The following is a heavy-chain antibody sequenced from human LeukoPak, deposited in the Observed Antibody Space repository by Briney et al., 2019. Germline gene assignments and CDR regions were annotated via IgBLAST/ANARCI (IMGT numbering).Heavy chain of an antibody. CDR3: ARGRNSQLVPWDAFDI. CDR2: INPNSGGT. V-gene: IGHV1-2*02. D-gene: IGHD6-13*01. J-gene: IGHJ3*02. CDR1: GYTFTGYY. Sequence: GASVKVSCKASGYTFTGYYMHWVRQAPGQGREWMGWINPNSGGTNYAQKFQGRVTMTRDTSISTAYMELSRLRSDDTAVYYCARGRNSQLVPWDAFDIWGQGTMVTVSS.